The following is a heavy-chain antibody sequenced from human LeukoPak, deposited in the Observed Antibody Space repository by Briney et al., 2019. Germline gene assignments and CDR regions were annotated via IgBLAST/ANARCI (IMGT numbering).Heavy chain of an antibody. CDR2: IYSSGNT. CDR1: GGSISSYY. CDR3: ARLTVTTWDWFDP. J-gene: IGHJ5*02. D-gene: IGHD4-17*01. V-gene: IGHV4-4*07. Sequence: PSETLSLTCTVSGGSISSYYWSWIRQPAGKGLEWIGRIYSSGNTNYNPSLKSRVSMSVDTSKNQFSLKLSSVTAADTAVYYCARLTVTTWDWFDPWGQGTLVTASS.